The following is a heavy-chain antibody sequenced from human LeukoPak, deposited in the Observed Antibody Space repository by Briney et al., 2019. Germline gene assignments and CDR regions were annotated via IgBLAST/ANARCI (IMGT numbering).Heavy chain of an antibody. J-gene: IGHJ2*01. D-gene: IGHD4-17*01. CDR3: ARRPSGLGDYWYFDL. Sequence: GESLKISCKGSGYSFTTYWIGWVRQMPGKGLEWMGIIYPGDSETRYSPSFQGQVTISADKSISTAYLQWSSLKASGTAMYYCARRPSGLGDYWYFDLWGRGTLVTVSS. V-gene: IGHV5-51*01. CDR1: GYSFTTYW. CDR2: IYPGDSET.